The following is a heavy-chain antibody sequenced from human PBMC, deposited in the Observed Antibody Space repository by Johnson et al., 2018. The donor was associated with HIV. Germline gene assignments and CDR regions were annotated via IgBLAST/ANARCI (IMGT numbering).Heavy chain of an antibody. Sequence: VQLVESGGGLGQPGRSLRLSCAASGFTFDDYAMHWVRQAPGKGLVWVSRTNSDGSSTSYADSVKGRFTISRDNSKNTLYLKMNSLRAEDTAVYYCARERRTDYDYDAFDIWGQGTMVTVSS. CDR2: TNSDGSST. CDR3: ARERRTDYDYDAFDI. V-gene: IGHV3-74*01. CDR1: GFTFDDYA. J-gene: IGHJ3*02. D-gene: IGHD4-17*01.